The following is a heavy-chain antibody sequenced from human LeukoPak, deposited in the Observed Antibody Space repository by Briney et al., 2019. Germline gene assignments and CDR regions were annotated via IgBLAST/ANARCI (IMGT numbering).Heavy chain of an antibody. D-gene: IGHD3-10*01. CDR2: INPNSGGT. Sequence: APVKVSCKASGYTFTGYYMHWVRQAPGQGLEWMGRINPNSGGTNYAQKFQGRVTMTRDTSISTAYMELSRLRSDDTAVYYCARPESYYGSVHAFDIWGQGTMVTVSS. V-gene: IGHV1-2*06. CDR1: GYTFTGYY. CDR3: ARPESYYGSVHAFDI. J-gene: IGHJ3*02.